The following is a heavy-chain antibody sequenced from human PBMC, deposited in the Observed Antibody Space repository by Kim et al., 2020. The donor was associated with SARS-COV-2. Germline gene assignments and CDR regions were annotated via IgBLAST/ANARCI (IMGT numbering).Heavy chain of an antibody. CDR3: ARGWYSSSFYYYYYMDV. J-gene: IGHJ6*03. V-gene: IGHV4-34*01. D-gene: IGHD6-6*01. Sequence: KSRVTKSVDTSKNQFSLKLSSVTAADTAVYYCARGWYSSSFYYYYYMDVWGKGTTVTVSS.